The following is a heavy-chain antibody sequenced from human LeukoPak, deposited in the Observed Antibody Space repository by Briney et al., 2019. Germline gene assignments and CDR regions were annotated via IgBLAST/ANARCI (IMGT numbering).Heavy chain of an antibody. J-gene: IGHJ4*02. V-gene: IGHV3-23*01. CDR2: ITDSGTNT. D-gene: IGHD5-24*01. Sequence: PGGSLRLSCTASGFTFSSYAMSWVRQAPGKGLEWVSTITDSGTNTYYADSVKGRFTIYRDISEKTLYVQMTTLRDEDTAVYYCAKPQMATITDFDYWGQGTLVTVSS. CDR3: AKPQMATITDFDY. CDR1: GFTFSSYA.